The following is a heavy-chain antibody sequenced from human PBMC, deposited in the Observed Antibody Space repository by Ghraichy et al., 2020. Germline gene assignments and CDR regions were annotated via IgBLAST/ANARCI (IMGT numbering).Heavy chain of an antibody. CDR3: ARRDTTVTLPAKYHYFDY. CDR1: GYTFTGYY. Sequence: ASVKVSCKASGYTFTGYYMHWVRQAPGQGLEWMGWINPNSGGTNYAQKFQGRVTMTRDTSISTAYMELSRLRSDDTAVYYCARRDTTVTLPAKYHYFDYWGQGTLVTVSS. V-gene: IGHV1-2*02. CDR2: INPNSGGT. D-gene: IGHD4-17*01. J-gene: IGHJ4*02.